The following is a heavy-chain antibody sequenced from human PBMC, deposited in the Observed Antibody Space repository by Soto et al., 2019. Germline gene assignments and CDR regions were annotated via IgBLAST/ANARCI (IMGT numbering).Heavy chain of an antibody. CDR3: ARDWKGAEGFDP. CDR2: ISANNGNT. D-gene: IGHD1-1*01. Sequence: ASVKVSCKASGYIFTTYGISWVRQAPGQGLEWMGWISANNGNTYYAQKFQGRVTMNTDTPTRTIYMELRSLRSDDTAVYFCARDWKGAEGFDPWGQGTLVTVSS. CDR1: GYIFTTYG. V-gene: IGHV1-18*01. J-gene: IGHJ5*02.